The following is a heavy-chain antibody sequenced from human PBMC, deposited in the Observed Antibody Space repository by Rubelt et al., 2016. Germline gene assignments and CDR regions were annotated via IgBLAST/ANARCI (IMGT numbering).Heavy chain of an antibody. CDR1: GGSISSSSYY. V-gene: IGHV4-39*07. CDR3: ARFYMGLSDP. D-gene: IGHD3-10*01. Sequence: QLQLQESGPGLVKPSETLSLTCTVSGGSISSSSYYWSWIRQPPGKGLEWIGEINHSGSTNYNPSLKSRVTISVDTSKNQFSLKLSSVTAADTAVYYCARFYMGLSDPWGQGTLVTVSS. J-gene: IGHJ5*02. CDR2: INHSGST.